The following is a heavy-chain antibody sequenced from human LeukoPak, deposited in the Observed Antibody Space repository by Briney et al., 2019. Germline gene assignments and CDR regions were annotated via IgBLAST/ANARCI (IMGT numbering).Heavy chain of an antibody. D-gene: IGHD4-23*01. Sequence: GGSLRLSCAASGFTFSSYAMSWVRQAPGKGLEWVATISGSGGSTYYADSVKGRFTISRDNSKNTLYVQMNSLRAEDTAVYYCAKARTVVTTPDYWGQGTLVTVSS. CDR1: GFTFSSYA. J-gene: IGHJ4*02. CDR3: AKARTVVTTPDY. CDR2: ISGSGGST. V-gene: IGHV3-23*01.